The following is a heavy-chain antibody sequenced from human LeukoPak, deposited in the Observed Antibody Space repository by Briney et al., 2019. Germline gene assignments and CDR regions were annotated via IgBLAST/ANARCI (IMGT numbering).Heavy chain of an antibody. CDR1: GYSISSGYY. CDR3: ARGTSIWGSYRSDALDI. D-gene: IGHD3-16*02. CDR2: IYYSVST. J-gene: IGHJ3*02. V-gene: IGHV4-38-2*01. Sequence: LTCAVXGYSISSGYYWGWIRPAPGKGLEWIGSIYYSVSTYYNPSLKSRVTISVDTSKNQASLKLSAVTAADTALYYCARGTSIWGSYRSDALDIWGQGTMVTVSS.